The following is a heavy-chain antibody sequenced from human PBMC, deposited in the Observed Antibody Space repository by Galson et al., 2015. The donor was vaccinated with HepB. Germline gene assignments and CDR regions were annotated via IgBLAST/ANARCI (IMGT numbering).Heavy chain of an antibody. CDR1: GFSFSDYS. Sequence: SLGLSCAASGFSFSDYSINWAGQAPGKGLEWGSYIPGSLSPIYYAASVKGRFTISRVNAKNAVYLQMNSLRNEDTAVYYCARVGHSKYGMDVWSQGTTVTVSS. V-gene: IGHV3-48*02. CDR2: IPGSLSPI. D-gene: IGHD1-26*01. CDR3: ARVGHSKYGMDV. J-gene: IGHJ6*02.